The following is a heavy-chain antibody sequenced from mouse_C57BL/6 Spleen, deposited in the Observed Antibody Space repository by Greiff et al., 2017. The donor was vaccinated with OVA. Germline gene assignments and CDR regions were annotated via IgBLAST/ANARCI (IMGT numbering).Heavy chain of an antibody. J-gene: IGHJ2*01. Sequence: VQLQQSGAELVKPGASVKLSCKASGYTFTEYTIHWVKQRSGQGLEWIGWFYPGSGSIKYNEKFKDKATLTADKSSSTVYMELSRLTSEDSAVYFCARNDSYYDYDGYYFDYWGQGTTLTVSS. CDR2: FYPGSGSI. D-gene: IGHD2-4*01. CDR1: GYTFTEYT. V-gene: IGHV1-62-2*01. CDR3: ARNDSYYDYDGYYFDY.